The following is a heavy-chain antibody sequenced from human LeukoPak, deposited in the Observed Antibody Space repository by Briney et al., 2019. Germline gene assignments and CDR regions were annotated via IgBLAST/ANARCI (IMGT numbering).Heavy chain of an antibody. CDR2: ISSNGGST. Sequence: PGGSLRLSCAASGFTFSSYAMHWVRQAPGKGLEYVSAISSNGGSTHYANSVKGRFTISRDNSKNTLYLQMGSLRAEDMAVYYCARGEVGPVSDFDYWGQGTLVTVSS. CDR1: GFTFSSYA. J-gene: IGHJ4*02. D-gene: IGHD1-26*01. CDR3: ARGEVGPVSDFDY. V-gene: IGHV3-64*01.